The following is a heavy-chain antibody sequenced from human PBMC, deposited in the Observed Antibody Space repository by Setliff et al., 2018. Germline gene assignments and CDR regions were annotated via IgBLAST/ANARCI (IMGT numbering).Heavy chain of an antibody. CDR1: GFTISGYA. V-gene: IGHV3-23*05. J-gene: IGHJ3*02. D-gene: IGHD3-16*01. CDR3: AKGVSAYTNDAFHI. CDR2: IKDSDYST. Sequence: GESLKISCVGSGFTISGYAMTWVRQVPGKGLEWISSIKDSDYSTYYADSVTGRFSISRDNSKNTLYLQMNSLRAEDTALYYCAKGVSAYTNDAFHIWGQGTMVTVSS.